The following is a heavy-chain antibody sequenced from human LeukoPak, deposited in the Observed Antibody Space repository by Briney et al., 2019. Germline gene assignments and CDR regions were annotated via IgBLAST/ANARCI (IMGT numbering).Heavy chain of an antibody. CDR3: ARLPLDYDILTGYYDYFDY. D-gene: IGHD3-9*01. Sequence: PSETLSLTCTVSGGSISSYYWSWIRQPPGKGLEWIGYIYYSGSTNYNPSLKSRVTISVDTSKNQFSLKLSSVTAADTAVSYCARLPLDYDILTGYYDYFDYWGQGTLVTVSS. J-gene: IGHJ4*02. V-gene: IGHV4-59*08. CDR2: IYYSGST. CDR1: GGSISSYY.